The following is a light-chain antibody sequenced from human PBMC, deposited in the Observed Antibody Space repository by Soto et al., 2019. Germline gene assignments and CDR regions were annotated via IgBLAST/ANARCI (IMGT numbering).Light chain of an antibody. CDR3: QQYYDSPPLM. CDR2: GAS. CDR1: RNINRK. Sequence: DIVMTQSPATLSVSPGERATLSCRASRNINRKLAWYQQKPGQAPRLLISGASTRATGIPARFSGSGSGTEFTLTISSLQSEDFAVYYCQQYYDSPPLMFGGGTKVDIK. J-gene: IGKJ4*02. V-gene: IGKV3-15*01.